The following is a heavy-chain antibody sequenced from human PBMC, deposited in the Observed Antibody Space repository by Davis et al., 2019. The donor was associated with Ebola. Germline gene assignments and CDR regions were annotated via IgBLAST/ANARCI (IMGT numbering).Heavy chain of an antibody. CDR3: AKIAVADYYPAFDY. D-gene: IGHD6-19*01. J-gene: IGHJ4*02. Sequence: GESLKISCAASGFTFSSYWMSWVRQAPGKGLEWVANIKQDGSEKYYVDSVKGRYTISRDNAKNSLYLQMNSLRAEDTAVYYCAKIAVADYYPAFDYWGQGILVTVSS. CDR2: IKQDGSEK. V-gene: IGHV3-7*03. CDR1: GFTFSSYW.